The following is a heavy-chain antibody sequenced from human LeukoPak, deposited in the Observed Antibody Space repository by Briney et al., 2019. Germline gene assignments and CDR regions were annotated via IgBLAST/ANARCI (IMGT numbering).Heavy chain of an antibody. CDR2: IYPGDSDT. D-gene: IGHD5-24*01. V-gene: IGHV5-51*01. CDR3: ARSESGEGYMRGAFDI. CDR1: GYSFTTYW. Sequence: GESLKISCKASGYSFTTYWIGWVRQMPGKGLEWMGIIYPGDSDTRYSPSFQGQVTISADKAISTAYLQWSSLKASDTAMYYCARSESGEGYMRGAFDIWAKGQWSSSPQ. J-gene: IGHJ3*02.